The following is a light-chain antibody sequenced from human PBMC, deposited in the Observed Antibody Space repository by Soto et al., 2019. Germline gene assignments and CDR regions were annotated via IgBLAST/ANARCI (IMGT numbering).Light chain of an antibody. J-gene: IGKJ1*01. CDR3: QTYNDTPRT. CDR1: QGISNY. Sequence: DIQMTQSPSSLSASVGDTVTITCRASQGISNYLAWYQQKPGQVPNLLIYAASTLQSGVPSRFSGSGSGTDFTLTISSGWLSDVATFYYQTYNDTPRTFGQGTNVEI. CDR2: AAS. V-gene: IGKV1-27*01.